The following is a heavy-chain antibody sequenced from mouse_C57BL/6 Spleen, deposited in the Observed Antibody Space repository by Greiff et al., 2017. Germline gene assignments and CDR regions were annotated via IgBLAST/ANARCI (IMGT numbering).Heavy chain of an antibody. CDR1: GYAFTTYL. CDR3: ARDGNYGRYFDV. D-gene: IGHD2-1*01. J-gene: IGHJ1*03. Sequence: QVQLQQSGAELVRPGTSVKVSCKASGYAFTTYLLEWVKQRPGQGLEWIGVFNPGSGGTNYNEKFKGKATLTADKSSSTAYLQLSSLTSEDSAVYFCARDGNYGRYFDVWGTGTTVTVSS. CDR2: FNPGSGGT. V-gene: IGHV1-54*01.